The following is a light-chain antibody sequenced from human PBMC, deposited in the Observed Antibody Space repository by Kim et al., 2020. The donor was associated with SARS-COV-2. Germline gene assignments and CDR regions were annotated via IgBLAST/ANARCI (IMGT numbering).Light chain of an antibody. CDR1: QSVTRGY. CDR2: GAS. Sequence: EIVLTQSPGTLSLSPGERGTLTCRASQSVTRGYLAWYQHKPGQAHRLLIYGASTRATGIPDRFSGSGSGTDFTLTISRVEPEDFAVYYCQQHGNSPYTFGQGTKLEIK. V-gene: IGKV3-20*01. CDR3: QQHGNSPYT. J-gene: IGKJ2*01.